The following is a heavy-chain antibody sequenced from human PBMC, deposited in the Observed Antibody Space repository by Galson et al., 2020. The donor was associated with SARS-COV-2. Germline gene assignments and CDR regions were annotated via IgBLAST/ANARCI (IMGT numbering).Heavy chain of an antibody. CDR3: AKDYITMVRGVITYYYYYGMDV. CDR1: GFTFSSYA. Sequence: GGSLRLSCPASGFTFSSYAMRWIRQAPGKGLEWVSDISGSGGSTYYADSVKGRFTISRDNSKNTLYLQMNSLRAEDTAVYYCAKDYITMVRGVITYYYYYGMDVWGQGTTVTVSS. D-gene: IGHD3-10*01. CDR2: ISGSGGST. J-gene: IGHJ6*02. V-gene: IGHV3-23*01.